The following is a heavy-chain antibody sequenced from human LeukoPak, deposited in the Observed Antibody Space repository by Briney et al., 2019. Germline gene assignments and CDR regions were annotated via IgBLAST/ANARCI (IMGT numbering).Heavy chain of an antibody. J-gene: IGHJ3*02. Sequence: GRSLRLSCAASGFTFSSYAMHWVRQAPGKGLEWVAVISYDGSNKYYADSVKGRFTISRDNSKNTLYLQMNSLRAEDTAVYYCARGARGWELRAFDIWGQGTMVTVSS. CDR2: ISYDGSNK. V-gene: IGHV3-30-3*01. CDR3: ARGARGWELRAFDI. D-gene: IGHD1-26*01. CDR1: GFTFSSYA.